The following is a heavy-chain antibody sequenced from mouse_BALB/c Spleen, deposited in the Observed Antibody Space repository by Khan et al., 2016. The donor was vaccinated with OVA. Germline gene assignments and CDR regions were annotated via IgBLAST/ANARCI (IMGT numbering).Heavy chain of an antibody. V-gene: IGHV2-9*02. Sequence: QVQLKESGPGLVAPSQSLSITCTVSGFSLTSYGVHWVRQPPGKGLEWVGVIRAGGSTNYKSALMSSLSLSKDNSKSQDFLKMNSLQTDDHAKYYGARALSYYRYDGYAMDYWGQGISVTVSS. CDR3: ARALSYYRYDGYAMDY. J-gene: IGHJ4*01. D-gene: IGHD2-14*01. CDR2: IRAGGST. CDR1: GFSLTSYG.